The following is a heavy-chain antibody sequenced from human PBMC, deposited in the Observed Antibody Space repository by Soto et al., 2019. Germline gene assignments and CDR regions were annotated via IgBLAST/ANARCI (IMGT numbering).Heavy chain of an antibody. D-gene: IGHD6-19*01. Sequence: EVQLVESGGGSVQPGGSLRLSCAASGFTFSTFSMNWVRQAPGRGLEWISYISGGGRPISYADSVKGRFTISRDKAKNSLDQQMDSHTDEETAVYYCARDLGWAFDSWGQGTLVTVSS. J-gene: IGHJ4*02. CDR2: ISGGGRPI. CDR3: ARDLGWAFDS. V-gene: IGHV3-48*02. CDR1: GFTFSTFS.